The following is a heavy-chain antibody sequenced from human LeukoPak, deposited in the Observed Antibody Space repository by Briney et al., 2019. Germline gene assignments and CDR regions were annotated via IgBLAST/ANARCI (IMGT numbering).Heavy chain of an antibody. V-gene: IGHV4-59*08. D-gene: IGHD2-21*01. CDR1: GDSISSYY. CDR3: ARWYCVTNTCFHMDV. Sequence: SETLSLTCTVSGDSISSYYWSWIRRTPGKGLEGIWYIHYSGQSAYIPSLKSRVTMSVDTSKNQFSLRLTSVTAADTALYYCARWYCVTNTCFHMDVWGKGTTVTVSS. CDR2: IHYSGQS. J-gene: IGHJ6*03.